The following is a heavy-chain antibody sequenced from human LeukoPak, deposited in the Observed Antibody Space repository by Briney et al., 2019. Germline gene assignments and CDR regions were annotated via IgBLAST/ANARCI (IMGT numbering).Heavy chain of an antibody. V-gene: IGHV4-61*02. J-gene: IGHJ4*02. CDR3: ASVEMATIGFDY. CDR1: GGSISGGSYY. Sequence: SQTLSLTCTVSGGSISGGSYYGSWIRQPAGEGLGWIGRIYPSGSTNYNPSLKSRVTISVDTSKNQFSLKLSSVTAADTAVYYCASVEMATIGFDYWGQGTLVTVSS. CDR2: IYPSGST. D-gene: IGHD5-24*01.